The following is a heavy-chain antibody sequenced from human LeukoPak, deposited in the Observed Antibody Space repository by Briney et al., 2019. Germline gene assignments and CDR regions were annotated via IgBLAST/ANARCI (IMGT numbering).Heavy chain of an antibody. J-gene: IGHJ5*02. V-gene: IGHV5-51*01. CDR2: IYPGDSDT. D-gene: IGHD2-2*01. CDR3: ARIGCSSTSCPWWFDP. CDR1: GSSFTSYW. Sequence: GESLQISCQGSGSSFTSYWIGWVRQMPGKGLEWMGIIYPGDSDTRYSPSFQGQVTISADKSISTAYLQWSSLKASDTAMYYCARIGCSSTSCPWWFDPWGQGTLGTVS.